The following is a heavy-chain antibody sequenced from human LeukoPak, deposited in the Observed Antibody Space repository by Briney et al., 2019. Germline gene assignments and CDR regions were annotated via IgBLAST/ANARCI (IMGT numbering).Heavy chain of an antibody. V-gene: IGHV3-30*03. CDR1: GFTFSSYG. CDR3: AAAMATHYFDY. D-gene: IGHD5-24*01. CDR2: ISYDGSNK. Sequence: GRSPRLSCAASGFTFSSYGMHWVSQAPGKGLEWVAVISYDGSNKYYADSVKGRFTISRDNSKNTLYLQMNSLRAGDTAVYYCAAAMATHYFDYWGQGTLVTVSS. J-gene: IGHJ4*02.